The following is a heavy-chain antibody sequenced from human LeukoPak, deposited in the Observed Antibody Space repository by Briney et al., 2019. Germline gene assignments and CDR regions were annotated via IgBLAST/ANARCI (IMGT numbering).Heavy chain of an antibody. D-gene: IGHD6-13*01. V-gene: IGHV1-69*05. J-gene: IGHJ4*02. Sequence: SVKVSCKASGGTFSSYAISWVRQAPGQGLEWMGGIIPIFGKANYAQKFQGRVTITTDESTSTAYMELSSLRSEDTAVYYCAVPKGGSSWYAQIDYWGQGTLVTVSS. CDR2: IIPIFGKA. CDR3: AVPKGGSSWYAQIDY. CDR1: GGTFSSYA.